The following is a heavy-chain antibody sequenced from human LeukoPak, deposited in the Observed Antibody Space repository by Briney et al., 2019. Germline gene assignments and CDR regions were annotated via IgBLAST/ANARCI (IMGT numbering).Heavy chain of an antibody. CDR3: ARDLPGNHYYGMDV. CDR2: IYSGGNT. CDR1: GFTVRSNY. Sequence: GSLLLSCAASGFTVRSNYMSWVRQAPGKGLEWVSVIYSGGNTYYADSVKGRFTISRDNSKNTLYLQMNNLRAEDTAVYYCARDLPGNHYYGMDVWGQGTTVTVSS. J-gene: IGHJ6*02. V-gene: IGHV3-53*01.